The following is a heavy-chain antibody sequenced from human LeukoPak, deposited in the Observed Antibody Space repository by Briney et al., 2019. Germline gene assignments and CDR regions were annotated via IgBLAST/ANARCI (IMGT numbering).Heavy chain of an antibody. D-gene: IGHD3-3*01. CDR1: GFTFSSYA. V-gene: IGHV3-64*01. CDR2: ISSNGGST. CDR3: ARSHTGSDFGVLIIRY. Sequence: PGGSLRLSCAASGFTFSSYAMHWVRQAPGKGLQYVSAISSNGGSTYYANSVKGRFTISRDNSKNTLYLQMGSLRAEDMAVFYCARSHTGSDFGVLIIRYWGQGTLVTVSS. J-gene: IGHJ4*02.